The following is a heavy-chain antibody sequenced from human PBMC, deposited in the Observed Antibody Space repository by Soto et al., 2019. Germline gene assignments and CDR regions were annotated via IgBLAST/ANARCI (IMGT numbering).Heavy chain of an antibody. D-gene: IGHD4-4*01. CDR1: GGSISGNNYY. CDR2: IHYSGNT. V-gene: IGHV4-39*01. J-gene: IGHJ4*02. Sequence: SETLSLTCAVSGGSISGNNYYWGWVRQPPGKGLEWIGSIHYSGNTYYNPSLKSRVALSVDTSVNQFSLRLSSVTAADTAVYYCARRPVNKCLDFWGQGILVTVSS. CDR3: ARRPVNKCLDF.